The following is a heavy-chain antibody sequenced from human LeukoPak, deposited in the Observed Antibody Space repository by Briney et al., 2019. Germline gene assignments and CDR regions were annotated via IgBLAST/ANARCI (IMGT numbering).Heavy chain of an antibody. CDR2: INPNSGGT. CDR1: GYTFTGYY. V-gene: IGHV1-2*06. J-gene: IGHJ4*02. D-gene: IGHD3-22*01. Sequence: ASVKVSCKASGYTFTGYYMQWVRQAPGQGLEWMGRINPNSGGTNYAQKFQGRVTMTRDTSISTAYMELSRLRSDDTAVYYCARGTYYYDSSGYYDYWGQGTLDTVSS. CDR3: ARGTYYYDSSGYYDY.